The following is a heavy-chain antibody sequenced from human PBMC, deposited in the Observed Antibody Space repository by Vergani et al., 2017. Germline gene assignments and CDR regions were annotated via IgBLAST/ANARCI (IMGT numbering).Heavy chain of an antibody. Sequence: QLQLQESGPGLVKPSETLSLTCTASGGPISSSSYYWGWIPQPQGKGRVWIGSIYYSGGTSYNPSRKSRGTISVATSKNQFSLKLSPVTAADTAVYYCARHLRSSSSAGMDVWGQGTTVTVSS. J-gene: IGHJ6*02. D-gene: IGHD6-6*01. CDR3: ARHLRSSSSAGMDV. CDR1: GGPISSSSYY. CDR2: IYYSGGT. V-gene: IGHV4-39*01.